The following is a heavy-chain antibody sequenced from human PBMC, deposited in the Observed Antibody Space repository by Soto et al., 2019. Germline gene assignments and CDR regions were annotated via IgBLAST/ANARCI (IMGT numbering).Heavy chain of an antibody. V-gene: IGHV3-74*01. J-gene: IGHJ6*02. Sequence: EVQLVESGGGLVQPGGSLRLSCVASGFTFSDYWMHWVRQAPGKGLVWVSRIKFDGGITSHADSVKGRFTISRDNARNTVHLQMKSLRAEDTGVYYCARGVRNYYGVDVWGQGTTVTVSS. CDR2: IKFDGGIT. CDR3: ARGVRNYYGVDV. CDR1: GFTFSDYW. D-gene: IGHD2-2*01.